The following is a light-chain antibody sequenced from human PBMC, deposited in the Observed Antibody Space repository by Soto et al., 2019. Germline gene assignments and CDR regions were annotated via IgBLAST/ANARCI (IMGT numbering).Light chain of an antibody. V-gene: IGLV2-14*03. CDR2: DVT. CDR1: ISDLGGYNY. Sequence: QSALTQPASVSGSPGQSITISCTGTISDLGGYNYVSWYQQHPGKAPKLMIYDVTNRPSGVSNRFSASKSGKTASLTISGLQSEDEADYYCSAYTSTNTLVFGGGTKLTVL. J-gene: IGLJ3*02. CDR3: SAYTSTNTLV.